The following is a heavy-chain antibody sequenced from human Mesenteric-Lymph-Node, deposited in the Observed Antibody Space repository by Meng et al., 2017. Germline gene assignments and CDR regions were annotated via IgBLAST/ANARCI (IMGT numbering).Heavy chain of an antibody. CDR2: IGTAGDT. Sequence: EVQLVESGGGLVQPGGAVRLSCAASGFTFSNYDMHWVRQATGKGLEWVSAIGTAGDTYYLGSVKGRFTISRENAKNSLYLQMSSLRAGDTAVYYCVRAYDSSEFDYWGQGTLVTVSS. D-gene: IGHD3-22*01. V-gene: IGHV3-13*01. CDR1: GFTFSNYD. J-gene: IGHJ4*02. CDR3: VRAYDSSEFDY.